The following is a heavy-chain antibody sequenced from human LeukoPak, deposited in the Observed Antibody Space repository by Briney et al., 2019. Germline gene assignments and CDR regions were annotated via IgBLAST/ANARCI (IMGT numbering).Heavy chain of an antibody. CDR2: ISYDGSNQ. CDR3: ARSSDY. CDR1: GFTFSNYA. J-gene: IGHJ4*02. V-gene: IGHV3-30*01. Sequence: GGSLRLSCAASGFTFSNYAMHWVRQAPGKGLEWVAYISYDGSNQYYADSVRGRITISRDSSENTLFLQMNSLRAEDTAVYYCARSSDYWGQGTLVTVSS.